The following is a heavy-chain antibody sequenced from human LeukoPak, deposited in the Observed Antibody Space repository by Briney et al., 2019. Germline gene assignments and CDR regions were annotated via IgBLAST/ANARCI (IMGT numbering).Heavy chain of an antibody. J-gene: IGHJ3*02. D-gene: IGHD3-3*01. CDR2: INGDGSST. CDR3: ARGTIYGLDAFDI. CDR1: GFTFSSYW. Sequence: GGSLRLSCAASGFTFSSYWMHWVRQAPGKGLVWVSRINGDGSSTNYADSVKGRFTISRDNAKNTLYLQMYSLRAEDTAVYYCARGTIYGLDAFDIWGQGTMVTVSS. V-gene: IGHV3-74*01.